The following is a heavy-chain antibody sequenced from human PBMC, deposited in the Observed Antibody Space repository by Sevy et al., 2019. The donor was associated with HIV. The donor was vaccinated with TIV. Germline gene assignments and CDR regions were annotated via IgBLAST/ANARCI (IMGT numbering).Heavy chain of an antibody. V-gene: IGHV3-21*01. CDR1: GFTFSSYS. D-gene: IGHD6-6*01. J-gene: IGHJ4*02. Sequence: GGSLRLSCAASGFTFSSYSMNWVRQAPGKGLEWVSSISSSSSYIYYADSVKGRFTISRDNPKNSLYRQMNSLRAEDTAVYYCARGSVAARRYFDYWGQGTLVTVSS. CDR3: ARGSVAARRYFDY. CDR2: ISSSSSYI.